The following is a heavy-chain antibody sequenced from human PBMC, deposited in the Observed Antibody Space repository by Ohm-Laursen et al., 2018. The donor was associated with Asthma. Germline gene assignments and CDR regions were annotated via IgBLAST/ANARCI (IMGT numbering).Heavy chain of an antibody. V-gene: IGHV3-48*01. CDR2: ISSSRSSI. CDR3: ARVVPGVAIDY. Sequence: SLRLSCAASGFTFSSYSMNWVRQAPGKGLEWISYISSSRSSIYYAESVKGRFTISRENAKNSLYLQMNSLRAEDTAVYYCARVVPGVAIDYWGQGTLVTVSS. D-gene: IGHD3-10*02. CDR1: GFTFSSYS. J-gene: IGHJ4*02.